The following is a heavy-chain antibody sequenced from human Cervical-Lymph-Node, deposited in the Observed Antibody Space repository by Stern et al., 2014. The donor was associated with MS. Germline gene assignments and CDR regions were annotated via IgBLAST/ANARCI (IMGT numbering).Heavy chain of an antibody. J-gene: IGHJ4*02. V-gene: IGHV2-70*04. D-gene: IGHD6-19*01. CDR3: ARLGAVGGLDF. CDR2: IAWGAEQ. Sequence: VTLKESGPALLRPTETLRLTCTLSGFSLSTTGMRVSWIRQPPGKALEWLARIAWGAEQFYNTSLKTRVTIPKDTSKNHVVLTMTNVDPVDTATYYCARLGAVGGLDFWGQGTLVAVSS. CDR1: GFSLSTTGMR.